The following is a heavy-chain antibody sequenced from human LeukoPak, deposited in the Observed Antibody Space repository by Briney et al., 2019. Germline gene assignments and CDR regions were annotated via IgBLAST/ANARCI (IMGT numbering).Heavy chain of an antibody. CDR2: TSGSSGSTI. J-gene: IGHJ4*02. D-gene: IGHD5-12*01. CDR1: GFTFSRYG. Sequence: GGSLRLSCKASGFTFSRYGMNLVRQAPGRGLEWLSYTSGSSGSTIYYAQSVRGRFTISRDDAKNTLYLQMNSLRADDTAVYFCARDKIQWLRYSYFDYWGQGVLVTVSS. V-gene: IGHV3-48*01. CDR3: ARDKIQWLRYSYFDY.